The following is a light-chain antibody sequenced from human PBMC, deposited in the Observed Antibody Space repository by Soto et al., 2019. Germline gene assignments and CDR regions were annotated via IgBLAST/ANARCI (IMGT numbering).Light chain of an antibody. V-gene: IGKV1-39*01. CDR3: QQSYSNPRT. Sequence: IQMTQSPSTLSASVGDRVTITCRASQSISSYLNWYQQKPGKAPKLLIYAASTLQTGVTSRFSGSGSGTDFTLTISSLQPEDFATYYCQQSYSNPRTFGQGTKVDIK. CDR1: QSISSY. J-gene: IGKJ1*01. CDR2: AAS.